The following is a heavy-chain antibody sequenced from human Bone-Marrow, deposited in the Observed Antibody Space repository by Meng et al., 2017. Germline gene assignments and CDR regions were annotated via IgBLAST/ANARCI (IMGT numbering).Heavy chain of an antibody. CDR3: AKDRQVIAVAGDAFDI. J-gene: IGHJ3*02. CDR1: GFTFSSDA. CDR2: ISGSGGST. Sequence: GESLKISCAASGFTFSSDAMSWVRQAPGKGLEWVSAISGSGGSTYYADSVKGRFTISRDNSKNTLYLQMNSLRAEDTAVYYCAKDRQVIAVAGDAFDIWGQGTMVTVSS. D-gene: IGHD6-19*01. V-gene: IGHV3-23*01.